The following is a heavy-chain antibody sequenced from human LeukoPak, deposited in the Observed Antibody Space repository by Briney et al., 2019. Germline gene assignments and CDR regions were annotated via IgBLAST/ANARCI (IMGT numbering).Heavy chain of an antibody. D-gene: IGHD3-10*01. CDR2: MNSEGSTT. Sequence: GGSLRLSCAASGFPFNNYWMHWVRQVPGKGLVWVSRMNSEGSTTTYADSVKGRFTISRDNAKNSLYLQMNSLRVEDTAVYYCAREGSGESWPTLDIWGQGTMVTVFS. CDR1: GFPFNNYW. V-gene: IGHV3-74*01. CDR3: AREGSGESWPTLDI. J-gene: IGHJ3*02.